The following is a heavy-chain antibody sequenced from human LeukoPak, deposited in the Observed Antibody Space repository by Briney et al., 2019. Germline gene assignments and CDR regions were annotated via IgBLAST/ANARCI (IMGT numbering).Heavy chain of an antibody. V-gene: IGHV3-74*01. CDR2: IKSDGSTT. J-gene: IGHJ4*02. Sequence: GGSLRLSCAASGFTFSSYWMHWVRQAPGKGLVWVSRIKSDGSTTTYADSVKGRFTISRDNAKNTLYLQMNSLRAEDTAVYYCARSQFSGIYPWGSDYWGQGTLVTVSS. D-gene: IGHD1-26*01. CDR1: GFTFSSYW. CDR3: ARSQFSGIYPWGSDY.